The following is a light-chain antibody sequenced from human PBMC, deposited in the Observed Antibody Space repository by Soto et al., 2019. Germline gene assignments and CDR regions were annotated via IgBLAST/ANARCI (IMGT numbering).Light chain of an antibody. V-gene: IGLV2-14*01. CDR2: DVS. CDR1: SSDVGGYNY. Sequence: QSALTPPASVSGSPGQSIPIPCTGTSSDVGGYNYVSWYQQHPGKAPKLMIYDVSNRPSGVSNRFSVSKSGNTASLTISGLHAEDEADYSCRSYTSGSNLAVCGTGTKVTLL. J-gene: IGLJ1*01. CDR3: RSYTSGSNLAV.